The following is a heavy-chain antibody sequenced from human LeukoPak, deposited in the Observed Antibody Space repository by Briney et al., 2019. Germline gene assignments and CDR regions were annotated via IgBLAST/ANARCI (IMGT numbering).Heavy chain of an antibody. J-gene: IGHJ4*02. CDR3: AREGIYCVNGVCYLDY. CDR1: GFPFDEYG. D-gene: IGHD2-8*01. Sequence: RTGGSLRLSCAASGFPFDEYGMSWVRQAPGQGLEWGSGVSWNGGNTCYADSVKGRFTISRDNAKNSLFLQVNSLRADDTAFYYCAREGIYCVNGVCYLDYWGQGTLVTVSS. CDR2: VSWNGGNT. V-gene: IGHV3-20*04.